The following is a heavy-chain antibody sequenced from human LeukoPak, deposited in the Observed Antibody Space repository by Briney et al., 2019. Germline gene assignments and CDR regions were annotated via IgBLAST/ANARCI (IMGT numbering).Heavy chain of an antibody. Sequence: SSETLSLTCAVYGGSFSGCYWSWIRQPPGKGLEWIGEINHSGSTNYNPSLKSRVTISVDTSKNQFSLKLSSVTAADTAVYYCARAKDDYVWRSYRYLLYYFDYWGQGTLVTVSS. CDR2: INHSGST. CDR1: GGSFSGCY. V-gene: IGHV4-34*01. J-gene: IGHJ4*02. D-gene: IGHD3-16*02. CDR3: ARAKDDYVWRSYRYLLYYFDY.